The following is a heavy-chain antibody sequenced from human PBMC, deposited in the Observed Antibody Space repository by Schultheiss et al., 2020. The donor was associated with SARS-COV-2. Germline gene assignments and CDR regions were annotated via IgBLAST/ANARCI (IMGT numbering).Heavy chain of an antibody. CDR1: GGSISSGDYY. J-gene: IGHJ6*02. Sequence: SETLSLTCTVSGGSISSGDYYWSWIRQPPGKGLEWIGHIYYSGSTYYNPSLKSRVTISVDTSKNQFSLKLSSVTAADTAVYYCARLNYYYGMDVWGQGTTVTVSS. CDR2: IYYSGST. CDR3: ARLNYYYGMDV. V-gene: IGHV4-30-4*01.